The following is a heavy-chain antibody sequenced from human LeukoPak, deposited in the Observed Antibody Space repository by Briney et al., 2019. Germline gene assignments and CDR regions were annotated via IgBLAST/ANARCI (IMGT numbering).Heavy chain of an antibody. J-gene: IGHJ3*02. V-gene: IGHV4-34*01. Sequence: PSGTLSLTCAVYGGSFSDYYWSWIRQPPGKGLEWIGEINHRGGTNYNPSLRSRVTISFDTSKRQFSLKMSPVTAADTAVYYCARGSSGSYLGAFDIWGQGTMVTVSS. CDR3: ARGSSGSYLGAFDI. D-gene: IGHD3-22*01. CDR1: GGSFSDYY. CDR2: INHRGGT.